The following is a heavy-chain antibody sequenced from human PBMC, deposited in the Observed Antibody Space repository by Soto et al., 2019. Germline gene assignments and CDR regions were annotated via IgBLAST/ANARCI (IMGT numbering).Heavy chain of an antibody. CDR3: ARDRSDSSRADSFDI. CDR1: GFTFSSYA. V-gene: IGHV3-23*01. J-gene: IGHJ3*02. D-gene: IGHD6-25*01. Sequence: PGGSLRLSCAASGFTFSSYAMSWVRQAPGKGLEWVSGISGSDGGTYYADSVRGRFTISRDDSRNTVYLQMNSLTTEDTAVYFCARDRSDSSRADSFDIWGQGTMVTVSS. CDR2: ISGSDGGT.